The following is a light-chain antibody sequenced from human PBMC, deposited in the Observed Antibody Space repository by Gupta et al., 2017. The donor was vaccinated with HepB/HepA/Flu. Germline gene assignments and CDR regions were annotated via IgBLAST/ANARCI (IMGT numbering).Light chain of an antibody. Sequence: EIVMTQSPATLSVSPGERATLSCRASQIITSNLAWYQQKPGQAPRLLIYDASTRATGIPARFSGSGSGTEFTLTISSLQSEDFAVYYCQHSNTWPRTFGQGTKVEIK. V-gene: IGKV3-15*01. CDR2: DAS. CDR1: QIITSN. CDR3: QHSNTWPRT. J-gene: IGKJ1*01.